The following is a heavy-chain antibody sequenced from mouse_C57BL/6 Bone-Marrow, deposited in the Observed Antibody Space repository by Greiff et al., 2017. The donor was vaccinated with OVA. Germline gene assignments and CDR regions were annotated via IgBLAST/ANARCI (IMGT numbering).Heavy chain of an antibody. J-gene: IGHJ3*01. Sequence: QVPLQQPGAELVKPGASVKLSCKASGYTFTSYWITWVKQRPGHGLEWIGDIYPGSGSTNYNEKCKSKATLTVDTSSGTAYMQLSSLTSEDSAVYYGARASYYSNFAYWGQGTLVTVSA. CDR3: ARASYYSNFAY. CDR1: GYTFTSYW. V-gene: IGHV1-55*01. CDR2: IYPGSGST. D-gene: IGHD2-5*01.